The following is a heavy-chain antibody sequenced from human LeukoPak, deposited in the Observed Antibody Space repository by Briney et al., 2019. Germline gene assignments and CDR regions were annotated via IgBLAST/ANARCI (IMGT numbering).Heavy chain of an antibody. CDR1: GGSISSYY. J-gene: IGHJ4*02. V-gene: IGHV4-59*01. CDR3: ARDGGSYGAVDY. CDR2: IYYCGST. Sequence: SETLSLTCTVSGGSISSYYWSWIRQPPGQGLEWVGYIYYCGSTNYNPSLTRRVTISVDTSKHQFSLKLSSVTAADTAVYYCARDGGSYGAVDYWGQGTLVTVSS. D-gene: IGHD4-17*01.